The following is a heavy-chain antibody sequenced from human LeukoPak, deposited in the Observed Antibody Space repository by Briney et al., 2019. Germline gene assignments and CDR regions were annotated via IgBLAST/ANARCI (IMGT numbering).Heavy chain of an antibody. D-gene: IGHD3-10*01. J-gene: IGHJ4*02. CDR2: INSDGSST. Sequence: GGSLRLSCAASGFTFSSYWMHWVRQAPGRGLVWVSRINSDGSSTSYADSVKGRFTISRDNAKNSLYLQMNSLRAEDTAVYYCARDPRNYYGHFDYWGQGTLVTVSS. V-gene: IGHV3-74*01. CDR3: ARDPRNYYGHFDY. CDR1: GFTFSSYW.